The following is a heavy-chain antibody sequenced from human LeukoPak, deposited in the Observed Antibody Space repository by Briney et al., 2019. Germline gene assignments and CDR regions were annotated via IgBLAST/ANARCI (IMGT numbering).Heavy chain of an antibody. Sequence: SETLSLTCTVSGDSINSLDLWSWVRQPPGKGLEWIGEIHDTGSTNYNPPLKSRVTMSLDKSKNQFSLNLNSVTAADTAVYYCATYYDILSGHTFDYWGQGTLVAVSS. CDR3: ATYYDILSGHTFDY. CDR1: GDSINSLDL. J-gene: IGHJ4*02. D-gene: IGHD3-9*01. CDR2: IHDTGST. V-gene: IGHV4-4*02.